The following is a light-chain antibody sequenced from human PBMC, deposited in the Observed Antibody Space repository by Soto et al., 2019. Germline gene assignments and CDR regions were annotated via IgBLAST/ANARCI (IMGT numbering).Light chain of an antibody. CDR1: QSVSSGY. CDR3: QHYGSPPYS. Sequence: ETVLTQSPGTLSLSPGERATLSCRASQSVSSGYLAWYQQKPGQTPRLLIYGASTRATGIPDRFSGSGSGIDFTRPIRGLEPEDFAVYYCQHYGSPPYSFGQGTKLEIK. J-gene: IGKJ2*03. V-gene: IGKV3-20*01. CDR2: GAS.